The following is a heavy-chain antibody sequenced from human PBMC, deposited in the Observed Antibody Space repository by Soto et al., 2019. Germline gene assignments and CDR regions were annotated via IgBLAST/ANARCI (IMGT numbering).Heavy chain of an antibody. V-gene: IGHV4-30-4*01. CDR1: GGSISSGNYY. D-gene: IGHD4-17*01. CDR3: ATMGTPVTGLYYFDY. Sequence: PSEPLSLTCTVSGGSISSGNYYWSWILQPPGKGLEWIGFISYSGTTHYSASLRSRVSISVDTSKNQFSLDLSSVTAADTAVYYCATMGTPVTGLYYFDYWGQGTLVP. CDR2: ISYSGTT. J-gene: IGHJ4*02.